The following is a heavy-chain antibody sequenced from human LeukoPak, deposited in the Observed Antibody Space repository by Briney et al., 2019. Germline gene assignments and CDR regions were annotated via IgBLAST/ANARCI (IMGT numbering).Heavy chain of an antibody. V-gene: IGHV3-23*01. CDR2: IRGSDGST. CDR3: AKDVYGDYGGLDY. Sequence: GGSLRLSCAASGFPFITYAMSWVRQAQGKGLEWVSSIRGSDGSTYYADSVKGRFAISRDNSKNTLYLQMNSLRAEDTAVYYCAKDVYGDYGGLDYWGQGTLVTVSS. J-gene: IGHJ4*02. D-gene: IGHD4-17*01. CDR1: GFPFITYA.